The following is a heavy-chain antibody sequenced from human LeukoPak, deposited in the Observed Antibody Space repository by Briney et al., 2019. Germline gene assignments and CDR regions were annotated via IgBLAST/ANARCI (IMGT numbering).Heavy chain of an antibody. D-gene: IGHD3-10*01. Sequence: ASVKVSCKASGYTFTSYDIHWVRQATGHGPEWMGWMNPKSGFTGYAQKFQGRVTMTRNTSITTAYMELSRLRSDDTAVYYCATSAYFGASPPTVGMDVWGQGTTVTVSS. CDR3: ATSAYFGASPPTVGMDV. CDR1: GYTFTSYD. CDR2: MNPKSGFT. J-gene: IGHJ6*02. V-gene: IGHV1-8*01.